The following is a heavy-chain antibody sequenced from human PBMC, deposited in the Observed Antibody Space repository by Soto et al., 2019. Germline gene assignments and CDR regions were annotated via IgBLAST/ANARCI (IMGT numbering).Heavy chain of an antibody. CDR1: GFTFDDYG. J-gene: IGHJ5*02. CDR2: INWNGGST. CDR3: ARNSGERSSWYAGNFGPEGYNWFDP. Sequence: EVQLVESGGGVVRPGGSLRLSCAASGFTFDDYGMSWVRQAPGKALEWVSGINWNGGSTGYADSGKGRFTISRANTKTSLYLQMDSLSAEDTALYYCARNSGERSSWYAGNFGPEGYNWFDPWGQGSLVTVS. D-gene: IGHD6-13*01. V-gene: IGHV3-20*04.